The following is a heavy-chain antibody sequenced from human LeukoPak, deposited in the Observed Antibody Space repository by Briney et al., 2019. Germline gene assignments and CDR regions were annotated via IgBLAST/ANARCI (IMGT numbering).Heavy chain of an antibody. V-gene: IGHV4-59*01. CDR3: ARFITMVRGGWYFDL. CDR1: GGSISPDY. Sequence: SETLSLTCTVSGGSISPDYWSWIRQPPGKGLEWIGYTYYTGTTNYNPSLKSRVTISVETSKNQFSLNLGSVTAADTAVYYCARFITMVRGGWYFDLWGRGTLVTVSS. J-gene: IGHJ2*01. CDR2: TYYTGTT. D-gene: IGHD3-10*01.